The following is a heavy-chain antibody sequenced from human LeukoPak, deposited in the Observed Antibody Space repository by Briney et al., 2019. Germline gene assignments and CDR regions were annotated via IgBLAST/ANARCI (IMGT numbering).Heavy chain of an antibody. CDR3: ASPQPEGPLAYCGGDRSDAFDI. J-gene: IGHJ3*02. Sequence: PGGSLRLSCAASGFTFSSYAMSWVRQAPGKGLEWVSAISGSGGSTYYADSVKGRFTISRDNSKNTLYLQMNSLRAEDTAVYYCASPQPEGPLAYCGGDRSDAFDIWGQGTMVTVSS. CDR1: GFTFSSYA. CDR2: ISGSGGST. D-gene: IGHD2-21*02. V-gene: IGHV3-23*01.